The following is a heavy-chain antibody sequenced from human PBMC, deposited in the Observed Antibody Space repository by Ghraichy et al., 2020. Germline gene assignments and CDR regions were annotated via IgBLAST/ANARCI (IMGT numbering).Heavy chain of an antibody. CDR1: GFTVNSNY. Sequence: GGSLRLSCAASGFTVNSNYMGWVRQAPGEGLEWVSVLHTGGNTNYADSVKGRFIISRDSSSNTLWLQMNSLRAEDTAVYYCARAAHASRAWWYFDLWGRGTLVTVSS. D-gene: IGHD3-22*01. CDR2: LHTGGNT. V-gene: IGHV3-53*01. CDR3: ARAAHASRAWWYFDL. J-gene: IGHJ2*01.